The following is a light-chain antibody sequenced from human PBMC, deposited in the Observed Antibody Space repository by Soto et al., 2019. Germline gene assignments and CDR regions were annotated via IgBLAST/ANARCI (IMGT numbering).Light chain of an antibody. J-gene: IGLJ2*01. CDR1: SSNIGAGYD. CDR3: QSYDSSLSGSDVV. Sequence: QSVLTQPPSVSEASGQRVTISCSWCSSNIGAGYDVHWYLQLPGTAPQLLIYGNSNRPSGVPDRFSGSKSDISASLAITGFQAEDEADYYCQSYDSSLSGSDVVFGGGTKLTVL. V-gene: IGLV1-40*01. CDR2: GNS.